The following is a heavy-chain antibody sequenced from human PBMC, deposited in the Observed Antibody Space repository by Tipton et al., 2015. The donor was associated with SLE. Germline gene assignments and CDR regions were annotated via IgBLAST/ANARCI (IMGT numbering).Heavy chain of an antibody. CDR2: INHSGST. CDR1: GGSISSSSYY. V-gene: IGHV4-39*07. D-gene: IGHD2-15*01. Sequence: TLSLTCTVSGGSISSSSYYWGWIRQPPGKGLEWIGEINHSGSTNYNPSLKSRVTISVDTSKNQFSLKLSSVTAADTAVYYCARGDCSGGSCYLYFQHWGQGTLVTVSS. CDR3: ARGDCSGGSCYLYFQH. J-gene: IGHJ1*01.